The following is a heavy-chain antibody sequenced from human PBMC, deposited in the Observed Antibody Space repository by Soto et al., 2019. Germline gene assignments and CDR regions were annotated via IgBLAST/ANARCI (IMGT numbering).Heavy chain of an antibody. D-gene: IGHD6-19*01. Sequence: VQLVESGGGVVQPGRSLRLSCAASGFTFSDYAMHWVRQAPGKGLEWVAVVSHDGRNTHYADSVKGRFTISRDSSKNTVSLEMTRLSAEDTAVYSCAKGGRQWLVTSDFNYWGHGALVTVSS. CDR2: VSHDGRNT. V-gene: IGHV3-30*18. J-gene: IGHJ4*01. CDR3: AKGGRQWLVTSDFNY. CDR1: GFTFSDYA.